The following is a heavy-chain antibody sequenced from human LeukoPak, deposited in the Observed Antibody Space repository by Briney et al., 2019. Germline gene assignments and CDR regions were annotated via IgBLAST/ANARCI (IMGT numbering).Heavy chain of an antibody. CDR1: GFTFGDYA. CDR3: ARIARTVGTTAILD. V-gene: IGHV3-49*05. J-gene: IGHJ4*02. Sequence: KAGGSLRLSCTASGFTFGDYAMSWFRQAPGKGLEWVGFIRSKAYGGTTEYAASVKGRFTISRDDSKNSVYLQMNSLKTEDTAVYYCARIARTVGTTAILDWGQGTLVTVSS. D-gene: IGHD3-3*01. CDR2: IRSKAYGGTT.